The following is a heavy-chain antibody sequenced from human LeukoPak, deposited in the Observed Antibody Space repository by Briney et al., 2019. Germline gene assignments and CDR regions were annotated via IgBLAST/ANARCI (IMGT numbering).Heavy chain of an antibody. CDR1: GGSISSGGYY. CDR2: IYYSGRT. CDR3: AREFSSGGYYFDY. J-gene: IGHJ4*02. V-gene: IGHV4-31*03. Sequence: SETLSLTCTVSGGSISSGGYYWSWIRQHPGKGLEWIGYIYYSGRTYYNPSLKSRVTISVDTSKNQFSLKLSSVTAADPAVYYCAREFSSGGYYFDYWGQGTLVTVSS. D-gene: IGHD6-19*01.